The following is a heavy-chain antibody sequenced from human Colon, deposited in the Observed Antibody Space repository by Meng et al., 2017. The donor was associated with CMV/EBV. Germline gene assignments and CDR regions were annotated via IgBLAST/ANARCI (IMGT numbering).Heavy chain of an antibody. CDR3: ARGNCSSNSCYTATGMDA. CDR1: GDSISSNGYY. J-gene: IGHJ6*02. V-gene: IGHV4-39*07. Sequence: SETLSLTCTVSGDSISSNGYYWGWIRQPPGKALELIGMRFYSGSSSFKPSLKSRVTISVDTSENQISLKLSSVTAADTAVYYCARGNCSSNSCYTATGMDAWGQGTTVTVSS. CDR2: RFYSGSS. D-gene: IGHD2-2*02.